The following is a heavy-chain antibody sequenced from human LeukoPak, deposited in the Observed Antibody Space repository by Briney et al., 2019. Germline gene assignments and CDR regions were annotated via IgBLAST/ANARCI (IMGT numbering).Heavy chain of an antibody. CDR3: AREGPIQFLKQIDF. J-gene: IGHJ4*02. D-gene: IGHD3-3*01. V-gene: IGHV4-38-2*02. CDR1: DYSISNTYY. CDR2: IHHSGIT. Sequence: SETLSLTCTVSDYSISNTYYWGWIRQPPGKGLEWIGNIHHSGITNYNPSLKGRVSISMDTSKNQFSLKLTSLKAADTAVYYCAREGPIQFLKQIDFWGQGSLVTVSS.